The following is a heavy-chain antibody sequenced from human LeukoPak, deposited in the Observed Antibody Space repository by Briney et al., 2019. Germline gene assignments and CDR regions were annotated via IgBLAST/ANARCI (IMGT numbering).Heavy chain of an antibody. V-gene: IGHV1-2*04. CDR3: AREFQLWAFDI. J-gene: IGHJ3*02. CDR1: GYTFTGYY. D-gene: IGHD1-1*01. CDR2: INPNSGGT. Sequence: EASVKVSCKASGYTFTGYYMHWVRQAPGQGLEWMGWINPNSGGTNYAQKFQGWVTMTRDTSISTAYMELSRLRSDDTAVYYCAREFQLWAFDIWGQGTMVTVSS.